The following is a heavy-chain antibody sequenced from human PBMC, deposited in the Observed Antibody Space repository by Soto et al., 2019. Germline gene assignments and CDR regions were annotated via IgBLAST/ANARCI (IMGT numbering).Heavy chain of an antibody. V-gene: IGHV1-3*01. CDR3: GRSVVGATGEILYNAMDF. CDR1: GYTFTTYA. D-gene: IGHD1-26*01. CDR2: INPASGHT. Sequence: QVQLVQSGAEVKKPGASVKVSCKASGYTFTTYALHWVRQAPGPRPEGMGWINPASGHTKYSQKFQDRVTITRDTSASTGYMELSSLRSEDTAVYYCGRSVVGATGEILYNAMDFCGQGTTVTVSS. J-gene: IGHJ6*02.